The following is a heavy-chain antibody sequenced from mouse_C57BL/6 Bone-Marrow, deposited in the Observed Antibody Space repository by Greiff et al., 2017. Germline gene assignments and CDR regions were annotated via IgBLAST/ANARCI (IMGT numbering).Heavy chain of an antibody. J-gene: IGHJ4*01. CDR1: GFTFSDYG. CDR2: ISSGSSTI. V-gene: IGHV5-17*01. Sequence: EVKLEASGGGLVKPGGSLQLSCAASGFTFSDYGMHWFRQATETGLDCVAYISSGSSTISYADPVTGRFIISRVNAKNTLFLQMTSLRSEDTAMYYCARKKCPGMAMDDWGQGTSVTVSS. CDR3: ARKKCPGMAMDD.